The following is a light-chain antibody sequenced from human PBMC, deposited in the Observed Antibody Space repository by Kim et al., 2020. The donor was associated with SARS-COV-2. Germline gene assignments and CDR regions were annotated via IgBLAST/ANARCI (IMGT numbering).Light chain of an antibody. CDR3: QQYNNWPPNT. V-gene: IGKV3-15*01. CDR2: GAS. CDR1: QSVSSN. Sequence: EIVMTQSPAPLSVSPGERATLSCRASQSVSSNLAWYQQKPGQAPRLLIYGASTRATGIPARFSGSGSGTEFTLTISSLQSEDFAVYYCQQYNNWPPNTFGQGTKLEI. J-gene: IGKJ2*01.